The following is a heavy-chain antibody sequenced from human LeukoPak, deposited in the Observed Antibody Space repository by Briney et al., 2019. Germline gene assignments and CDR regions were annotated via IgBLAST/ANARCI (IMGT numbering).Heavy chain of an antibody. Sequence: AASVKVSCKASGYTFTGYYMHWGRQAPGQGLEWRGWVNPNSGGTNYAQKFQSRVTMTRDTYTSTAYMELSRLRSDDTAVYYCARATEMVIRSTTHKRIDSWGQGTLVTVSS. CDR3: ARATEMVIRSTTHKRIDS. J-gene: IGHJ4*02. CDR2: VNPNSGGT. D-gene: IGHD3-22*01. V-gene: IGHV1-2*02. CDR1: GYTFTGYY.